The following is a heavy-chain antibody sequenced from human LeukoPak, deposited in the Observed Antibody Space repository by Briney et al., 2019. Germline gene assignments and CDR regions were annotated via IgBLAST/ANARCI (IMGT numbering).Heavy chain of an antibody. Sequence: KPSETLSLTCTVSGGSISSYYWSWIRQPAGKGLEWIGYIYYNGDTKYNPSLKSRVTISVDTSKDQFSLRLRSVTAADTAVYYCASAIAAAGTFVYWGQGTLVTVSS. D-gene: IGHD6-13*01. V-gene: IGHV4-59*01. CDR3: ASAIAAAGTFVY. CDR1: GGSISSYY. J-gene: IGHJ4*02. CDR2: IYYNGDT.